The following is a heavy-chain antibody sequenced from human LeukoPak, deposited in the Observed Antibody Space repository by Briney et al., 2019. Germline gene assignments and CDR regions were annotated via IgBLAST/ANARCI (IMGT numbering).Heavy chain of an antibody. D-gene: IGHD3-22*01. V-gene: IGHV1-2*02. CDR1: GYTFTRYY. CDR2: INPNSGDT. CDR3: ARVSSASYYDSSGYDDY. Sequence: ASVKVSCKASGYTFTRYYMHWVRQAPGQGREWMGGINPNSGDTNYAQKFQGRVTMTRDTSISTAYMELSGLRSDDTAVYYCARVSSASYYDSSGYDDYWGQGTLVTVSS. J-gene: IGHJ4*02.